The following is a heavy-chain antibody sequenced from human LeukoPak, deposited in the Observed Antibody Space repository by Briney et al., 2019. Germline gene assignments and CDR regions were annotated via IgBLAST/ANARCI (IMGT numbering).Heavy chain of an antibody. CDR1: GFTFDDYG. CDR3: AREGDSSGYYYVYYFDY. CDR2: INWNGGST. V-gene: IGHV3-20*04. D-gene: IGHD3-22*01. Sequence: GGSLRLSCAASGFTFDDYGMSWVRQAPGKGLEWVSGINWNGGSTGYADSVKGRFTISRDNAKNYLYLQMNSLRAEDTALYYCAREGDSSGYYYVYYFDYWGQGTLVPVSS. J-gene: IGHJ4*02.